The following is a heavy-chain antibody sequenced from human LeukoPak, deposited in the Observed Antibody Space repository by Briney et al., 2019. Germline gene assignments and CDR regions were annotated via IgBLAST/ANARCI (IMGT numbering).Heavy chain of an antibody. CDR1: GGSFSGYY. D-gene: IGHD2-2*01. V-gene: IGHV4-34*01. CDR2: INHSGST. CDR3: ARGFRWTNLPIVVVPAVITPPKYYFDY. Sequence: PSETLSLTCAVYGGSFSGYYWSWIRQPPGKGLEWIGEINHSGSTNYNPSLKSRVTISVDTSKNQFSLKLSSVTAADTAVYYCARGFRWTNLPIVVVPAVITPPKYYFDYWGQGTLVTVSS. J-gene: IGHJ4*02.